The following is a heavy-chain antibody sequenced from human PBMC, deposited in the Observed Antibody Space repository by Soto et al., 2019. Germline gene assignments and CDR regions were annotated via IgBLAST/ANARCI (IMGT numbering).Heavy chain of an antibody. CDR3: ARGDGGNYFWSGYYLAGEGRYFDY. V-gene: IGHV3-53*01. Sequence: EVQLVESGGGLIQPGGSLRLSCAASGFTVSNNYMSWVRQAPGKGLEWVSVIYRGGSTFYADSVKGRFTISRDNSKNTLYLQMNSLRAEDTAVYYCARGDGGNYFWSGYYLAGEGRYFDYWGQGTLVTVSS. CDR1: GFTVSNNY. CDR2: IYRGGST. J-gene: IGHJ4*02. D-gene: IGHD3-3*01.